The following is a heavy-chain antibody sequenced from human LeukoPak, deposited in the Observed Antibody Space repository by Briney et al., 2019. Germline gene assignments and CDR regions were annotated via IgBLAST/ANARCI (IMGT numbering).Heavy chain of an antibody. D-gene: IGHD3-22*01. Sequence: PGGSLRLSCAASGFTFSSYSMNWVRQAPGKGLEWVSSISSSSYIHYADSVKGRFTISRDNPKNALYLQMNSLRAEDAAVYYCARLYGSSGYYRLDYWGQGTLVTVSS. J-gene: IGHJ4*02. CDR1: GFTFSSYS. CDR2: ISSSSYI. V-gene: IGHV3-21*01. CDR3: ARLYGSSGYYRLDY.